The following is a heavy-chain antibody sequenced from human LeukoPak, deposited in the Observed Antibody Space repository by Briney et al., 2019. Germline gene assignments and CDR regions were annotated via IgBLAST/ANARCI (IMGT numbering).Heavy chain of an antibody. CDR2: IKQDGSEK. V-gene: IGHV3-7*01. J-gene: IGHJ6*04. CDR3: AELGITMIGGV. D-gene: IGHD3-10*02. CDR1: GFTFSSYW. Sequence: GPLRLSCAASGFTFSSYWMSWVRQAPGKGLEWVANIKQDGSEKYYVDSVKGRFTISRDNAKNSLYLQMNSLRAEDTAVYYCAELGITMIGGVWGKGTTVTISS.